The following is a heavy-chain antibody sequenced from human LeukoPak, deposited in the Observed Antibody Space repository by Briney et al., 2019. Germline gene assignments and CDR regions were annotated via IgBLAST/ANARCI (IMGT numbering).Heavy chain of an antibody. Sequence: PSETLSLTCAVYGGSFSGYYWSWIRQPPGKGLEWIGEINHSGSTNYNPSLKSRVTISVDTSKNQFSLKLSSVTAADTAVYYCARVPGPYYYGSGSYSPYYYGMDVWGQGTTVTVSS. CDR1: GGSFSGYY. CDR2: INHSGST. CDR3: ARVPGPYYYGSGSYSPYYYGMDV. V-gene: IGHV4-34*01. D-gene: IGHD3-10*01. J-gene: IGHJ6*02.